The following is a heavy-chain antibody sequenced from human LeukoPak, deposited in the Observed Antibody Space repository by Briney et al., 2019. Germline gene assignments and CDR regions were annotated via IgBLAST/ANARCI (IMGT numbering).Heavy chain of an antibody. J-gene: IGHJ4*02. CDR1: GFTFNRYA. CDR2: ISGTGGTT. V-gene: IGHV3-23*01. D-gene: IGHD3-3*01. Sequence: PGRSLRLSCAGSGFTFNRYAMTWVRQAPGNGLEWVSAISGTGGTTDYADSVKGRFTISRDNYKSMLFLQMNSLRVEDTAVYYCAKGRTGYYDFWSGYYPLSYWGQGSLVTVSS. CDR3: AKGRTGYYDFWSGYYPLSY.